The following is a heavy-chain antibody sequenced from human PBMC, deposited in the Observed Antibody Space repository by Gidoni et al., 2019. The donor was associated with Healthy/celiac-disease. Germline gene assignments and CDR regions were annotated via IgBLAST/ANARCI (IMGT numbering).Heavy chain of an antibody. J-gene: IGHJ6*02. CDR3: TTEEGSPAPYYYYGMDV. V-gene: IGHV3-15*01. D-gene: IGHD6-13*01. CDR1: GFTFSNAW. Sequence: EVQLVESGGGLVKPGGSLRLSCAASGFTFSNAWMSWVRQAPGKGLEWVGRIKSKTDGGTTDYAAPVKGRFTISRDDSKNTLYLQMNSLKTEDTAVYYCTTEEGSPAPYYYYGMDVWGQGTTVTVSS. CDR2: IKSKTDGGTT.